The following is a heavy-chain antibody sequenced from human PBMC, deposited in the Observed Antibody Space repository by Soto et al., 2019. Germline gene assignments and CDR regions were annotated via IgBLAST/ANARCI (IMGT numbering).Heavy chain of an antibody. CDR1: GFTLSSYA. CDR2: ISGSGGST. V-gene: IGHV3-23*01. D-gene: IGHD2-2*01. Sequence: PGGSLRLSCAASGFTLSSYAMSWVRQAPGKGLEWVSVISGSGGSTYYADSVKGRFTISRDNSMNTLYLQMNSLRAEDTAVYYCAKEVYCSSRSCYFDYWGQGTLVTVSS. J-gene: IGHJ4*02. CDR3: AKEVYCSSRSCYFDY.